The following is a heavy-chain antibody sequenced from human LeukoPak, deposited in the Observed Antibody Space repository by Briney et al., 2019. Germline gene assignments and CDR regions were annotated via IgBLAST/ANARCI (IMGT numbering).Heavy chain of an antibody. CDR1: GFSFSSFW. Sequence: PGGSLRLSCAASGFSFSSFWMSWVRQAPGKGLEWVADIKEEGRTTYYVDSVKGRFTISRDNARNTLYLQMNSLRAEDTAVYYCAGDSPAGTTWRSEPTFDYWGQGTLVTVTS. D-gene: IGHD3-10*01. CDR3: AGDSPAGTTWRSEPTFDY. CDR2: IKEEGRTT. J-gene: IGHJ4*02. V-gene: IGHV3-7*04.